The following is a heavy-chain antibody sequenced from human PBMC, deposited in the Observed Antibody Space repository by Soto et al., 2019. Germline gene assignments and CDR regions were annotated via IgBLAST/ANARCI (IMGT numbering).Heavy chain of an antibody. CDR1: GDSLSSGRYY. D-gene: IGHD1-26*01. CDR2: IYHVGTS. Sequence: PSETLSLTCTVSGDSLSSGRYYWTWLRQPPGKGLEWIGYIYHVGTSKYNPSLNSRATISLDTSKSQFSLRLRSVTAADTAVYFCARESIVGDTKFDPWGPGTLVTVSS. V-gene: IGHV4-61*01. CDR3: ARESIVGDTKFDP. J-gene: IGHJ5*02.